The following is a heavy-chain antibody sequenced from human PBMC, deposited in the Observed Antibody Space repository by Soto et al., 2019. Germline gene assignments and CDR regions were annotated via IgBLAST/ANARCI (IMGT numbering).Heavy chain of an antibody. CDR1: GFTFSSYG. V-gene: IGHV3-33*01. CDR3: ARDLIVATWYHGMDV. Sequence: QPGGSLRLSCAASGFTFSSYGMHWVRQAPGKGLEWVAVIWYDGSNKYYADSVKGRFTISRDNSKNTLYLQMNSLRAEDTAVYYCARDLIVATWYHGMDVWGQGTTVTVSS. CDR2: IWYDGSNK. D-gene: IGHD5-12*01. J-gene: IGHJ6*02.